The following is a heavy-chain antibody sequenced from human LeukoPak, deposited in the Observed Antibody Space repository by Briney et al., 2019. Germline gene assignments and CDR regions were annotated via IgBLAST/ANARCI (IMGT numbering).Heavy chain of an antibody. D-gene: IGHD2-2*01. V-gene: IGHV4-34*01. Sequence: SETLSLTCVVHGASFSNYYWSWIRQPPGKGLDWIGEINHTGSTNYNPSLKSRVTISVDMSKNQFSLKVTSMTAADTAVYYCASSVVVPSAADYWGQGTLVTVSS. CDR2: INHTGST. CDR1: GASFSNYY. J-gene: IGHJ4*02. CDR3: ASSVVVPSAADY.